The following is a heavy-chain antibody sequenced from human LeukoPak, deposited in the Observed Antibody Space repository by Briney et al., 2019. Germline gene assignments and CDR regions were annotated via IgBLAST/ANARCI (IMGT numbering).Heavy chain of an antibody. V-gene: IGHV3-7*01. D-gene: IGHD3-3*01. CDR1: GFTVRSNY. CDR2: IKQDGSET. CDR3: ARDFWGAYRVDYFDY. Sequence: GGSLRLSCAASGFTVRSNYMNWVRRAPGKGLEWVANIKQDGSETYYVDSVRGRFTISRDNAKKSLYLQMNSLRAEDTAVYYCARDFWGAYRVDYFDYWGQGTLVTVSS. J-gene: IGHJ4*02.